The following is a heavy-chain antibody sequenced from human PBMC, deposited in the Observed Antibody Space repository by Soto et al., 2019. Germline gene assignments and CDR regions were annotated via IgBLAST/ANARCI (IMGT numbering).Heavy chain of an antibody. CDR2: IVGNGGAT. V-gene: IGHV3-23*01. CDR1: GFTFSTFA. Sequence: EVQLLESGGDLVRPGGSLRLSCAASGFTFSTFAMTWVRQAPGKGVEWVSAIVGNGGATFYADSVKGRFSISRDNSKNTLFLQMSSPRPEDTAVYYCATDFYRDSGSSWGQSTLVVFSS. D-gene: IGHD3-10*01. J-gene: IGHJ1*01. CDR3: ATDFYRDSGSS.